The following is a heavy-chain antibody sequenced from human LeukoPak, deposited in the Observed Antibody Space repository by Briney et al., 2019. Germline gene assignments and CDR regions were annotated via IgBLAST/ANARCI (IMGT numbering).Heavy chain of an antibody. D-gene: IGHD3-22*01. CDR3: AKDYYDSSGIFDY. CDR1: GFTFSSYA. CDR2: ISGSGGST. V-gene: IGHV3-23*01. J-gene: IGHJ4*02. Sequence: GGSLRLSCAASGFTFSSYAMSWVRQARGKELEWVSAISGSGGSTYYADSVKGRFTISRDNSKNTLYLQMNSLRAEDTAVYYCAKDYYDSSGIFDYWGQGTLVTVSS.